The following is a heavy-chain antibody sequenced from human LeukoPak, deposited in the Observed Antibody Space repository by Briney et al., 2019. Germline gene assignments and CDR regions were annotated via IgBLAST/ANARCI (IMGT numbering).Heavy chain of an antibody. Sequence: SETLSLPCSVSGYSIRSGYHWAWIRQPPGKGLEWIGSINYSEKPYYNPSLKSRVTISVDTSKNQFSLKLSSVTAADTAVYCCASPKTTAYYYFDYWGQGTLVTVSS. CDR2: INYSEKP. CDR3: ASPKTTAYYYFDY. D-gene: IGHD1-1*01. V-gene: IGHV4-38-2*02. J-gene: IGHJ4*02. CDR1: GYSIRSGYH.